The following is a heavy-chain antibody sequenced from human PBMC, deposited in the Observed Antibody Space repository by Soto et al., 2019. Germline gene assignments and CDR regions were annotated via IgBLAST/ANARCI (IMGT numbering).Heavy chain of an antibody. J-gene: IGHJ6*03. D-gene: IGHD3-3*01. CDR3: ARAGYDFWSGYYRVGSSLRYMDV. CDR1: GGSISSESYF. CDR2: ISYSGSP. V-gene: IGHV4-39*01. Sequence: PSETLSLTCTVSGGSISSESYFWGWVRQPSGKGLEWVGTISYSGSPFFNPSLKGRATLSVDTSKNQFSLRLSAVTAADSAVYYCARAGYDFWSGYYRVGSSLRYMDVWGKGTTVTVSS.